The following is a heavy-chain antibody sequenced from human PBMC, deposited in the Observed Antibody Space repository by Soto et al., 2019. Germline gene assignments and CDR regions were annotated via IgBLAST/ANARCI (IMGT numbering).Heavy chain of an antibody. CDR1: GFTFXSYA. CDR3: AKAYSSSWYYFDY. D-gene: IGHD6-13*01. J-gene: IGHJ4*02. V-gene: IGHV3-23*01. Sequence: GGSLRLSCASSGFTFXSYAMSWVRQAPGKGLEWVSAISGSGGSTYYADSVKGRFTISRDNSKNTLYLQMNSLRAEDTAVYYCAKAYSSSWYYFDYWGQGTLVTVSS. CDR2: ISGSGGST.